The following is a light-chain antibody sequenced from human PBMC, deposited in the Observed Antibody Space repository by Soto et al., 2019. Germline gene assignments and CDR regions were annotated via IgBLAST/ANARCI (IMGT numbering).Light chain of an antibody. Sequence: EIVLTQSPGTLSLSPGERATLSCRASQSVSSSDLAWYQQKPGQAPRLLIYGASSRATGIPDRFSGSGSGTDFTLTISRREPEDLAVYYCQQFDNSGTFGQGTKGEIK. CDR2: GAS. CDR1: QSVSSSD. CDR3: QQFDNSGT. J-gene: IGKJ1*01. V-gene: IGKV3-20*01.